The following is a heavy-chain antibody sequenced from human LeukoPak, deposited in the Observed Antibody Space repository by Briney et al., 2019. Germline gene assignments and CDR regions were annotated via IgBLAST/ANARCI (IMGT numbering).Heavy chain of an antibody. CDR3: AKRSAYGSSGYYSHYYYYMDV. Sequence: HPGGSLRLSCAASGFTFSSYGMSWVRQAPGKGLEWVSAISGSGGSAYYADSVKGRFTISRDNSKNTLYLHMNSLRAEDTAVYYCAKRSAYGSSGYYSHYYYYMDVWGKGTTVTISS. D-gene: IGHD3-22*01. CDR1: GFTFSSYG. V-gene: IGHV3-23*01. J-gene: IGHJ6*03. CDR2: ISGSGGSA.